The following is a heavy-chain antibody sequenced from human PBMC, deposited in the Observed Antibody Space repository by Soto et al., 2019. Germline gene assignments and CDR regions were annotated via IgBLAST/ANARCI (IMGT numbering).Heavy chain of an antibody. J-gene: IGHJ4*02. CDR2: INAGNGNT. D-gene: IGHD2-8*02. CDR3: ARDRIWYYFDY. CDR1: GDSFTSYA. Sequence: ASVKVSSKASGDSFTSYAMHWLRQAPGQRLEWMGWINAGNGNTKYSQKFQGRVTITRDTSASTAYMELSSLRSEDTAVYYCARDRIWYYFDYWGQGTLVTVSS. V-gene: IGHV1-3*01.